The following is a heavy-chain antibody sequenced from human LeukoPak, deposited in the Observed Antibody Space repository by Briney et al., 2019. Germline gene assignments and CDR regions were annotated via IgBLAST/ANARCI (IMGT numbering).Heavy chain of an antibody. CDR2: ISGSGGST. V-gene: IGHV3-23*01. J-gene: IGHJ4*02. CDR1: GFTYSIYP. CDR3: ATGFGYGGDNYFDY. Sequence: GGSLTHSRAPSGFTYSIYPMSCVRPPPGKGLEWVSAISGSGGSTNYAHSVKGRFTISGDNSKNTLYLQMNSLRAADTAVYYCATGFGYGGDNYFDYWGQGTLVTVSS. D-gene: IGHD4-23*01.